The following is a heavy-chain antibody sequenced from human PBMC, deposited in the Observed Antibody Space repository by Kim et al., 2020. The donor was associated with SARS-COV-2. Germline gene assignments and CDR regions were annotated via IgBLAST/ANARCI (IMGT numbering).Heavy chain of an antibody. CDR1: GFTFGANA. CDR2: ISWNRGSV. CDR3: AKDFTSSERGGFFAL. Sequence: GGSLRLSCAVSGFTFGANAMHWVRQAPGKGLEWVSGISWNRGSVAYADSVKGRFTISRDNAKNSLDLQKDSLRADDTAFYYCAKDFTSSERGGFFALWGR. V-gene: IGHV3-9*01. J-gene: IGHJ2*01. D-gene: IGHD6-6*01.